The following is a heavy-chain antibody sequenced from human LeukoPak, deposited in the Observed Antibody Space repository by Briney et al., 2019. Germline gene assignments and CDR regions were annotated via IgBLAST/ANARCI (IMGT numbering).Heavy chain of an antibody. CDR1: GGTFSSYA. D-gene: IGHD3-22*01. J-gene: IGHJ1*01. Sequence: SVKVSCKASGGTFSSYAISWVRQAPGQGLEWMGGIIPIFGTANYAQKFQGRVTITADESTSTAYMELSSLRSEDTAVYYCARRYYYDSSGYYGWYFQHWGQGTLVTVSS. V-gene: IGHV1-69*13. CDR3: ARRYYYDSSGYYGWYFQH. CDR2: IIPIFGTA.